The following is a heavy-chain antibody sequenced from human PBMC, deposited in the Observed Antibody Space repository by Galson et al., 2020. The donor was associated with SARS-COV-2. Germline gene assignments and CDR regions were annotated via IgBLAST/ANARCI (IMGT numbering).Heavy chain of an antibody. V-gene: IGHV4-59*01. J-gene: IGHJ4*02. D-gene: IGHD6-13*01. CDR2: IYYSGSR. Sequence: SETLSLTCSVSGGSISSYYWSWIRLSPGKRPEWIAYIYYSGSRNYNPSLQNRVTISVDTSKNQFSLQLRSVTTADTAVYYCARGTEAAAGDFEYWGQGILVTVS. CDR1: GGSISSYY. CDR3: ARGTEAAAGDFEY.